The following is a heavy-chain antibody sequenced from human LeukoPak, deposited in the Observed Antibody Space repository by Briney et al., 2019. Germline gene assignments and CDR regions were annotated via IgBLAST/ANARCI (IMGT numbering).Heavy chain of an antibody. CDR2: INHSGST. V-gene: IGHV4-34*01. J-gene: IGHJ5*02. D-gene: IGHD6-6*01. CDR1: GGSFSGYY. CDR3: ASFYSSSINKTNWFDP. Sequence: PSETLSLTCAVYGGSFSGYYWSWIRQPPGKGLEWIGEINHSGSTNYNPSLMSRVTISVDTSKNQFSLKLSSVTAADTAVYYCASFYSSSINKTNWFDPWGQGTLVTVSS.